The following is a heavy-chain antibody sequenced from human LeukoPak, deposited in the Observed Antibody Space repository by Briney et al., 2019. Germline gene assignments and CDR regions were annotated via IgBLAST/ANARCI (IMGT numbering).Heavy chain of an antibody. V-gene: IGHV1-2*02. CDR3: ARAHDFWSGPFDY. J-gene: IGHJ4*02. CDR1: GHTFTGYY. D-gene: IGHD3-3*01. Sequence: GASVKVSCKASGHTFTGYYMHWVRQAPGQGLEWMGWINPHSGGTNYAQKFQGRVTMTRDTSISTAYMELSRLRSDDTAVYYCARAHDFWSGPFDYWGQGTLVTVSS. CDR2: INPHSGGT.